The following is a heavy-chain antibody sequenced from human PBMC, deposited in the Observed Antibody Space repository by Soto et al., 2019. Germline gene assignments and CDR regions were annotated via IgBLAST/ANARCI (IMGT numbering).Heavy chain of an antibody. CDR1: GFSLTTRGVG. J-gene: IGHJ4*02. CDR2: IYWADDE. D-gene: IGHD3-16*02. Sequence: QITLKESGPTLVRPTQPLTLTCSFSGFSLTTRGVGVGWISQPPGKALEWLALIYWADDEAYSPSLKSRRTITKDTTKNQVVLTMTSRDPGDTATYFSAHRPLGFSYQFDYWGQGTVVNVS. CDR3: AHRPLGFSYQFDY. V-gene: IGHV2-5*02.